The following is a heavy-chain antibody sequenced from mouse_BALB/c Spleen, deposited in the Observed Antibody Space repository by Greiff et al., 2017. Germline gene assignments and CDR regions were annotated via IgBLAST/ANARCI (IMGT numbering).Heavy chain of an antibody. D-gene: IGHD2-1*01. V-gene: IGHV14-1*02. CDR1: GFNIKDYY. Sequence: VQLKESGAELVRPGALVKLSCKASGFNIKDYYMHWVKQRPEQGLEWIGWIDPENGNTIYDPKFKGKATLTSDKSSSTAYMELSSLTSEDSAVYYCARLYYGNGEPFDYWGQGTTLTVSS. CDR3: ARLYYGNGEPFDY. CDR2: IDPENGNT. J-gene: IGHJ2*01.